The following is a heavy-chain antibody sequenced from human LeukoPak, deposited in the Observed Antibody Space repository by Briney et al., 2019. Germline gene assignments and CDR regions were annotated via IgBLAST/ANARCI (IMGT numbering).Heavy chain of an antibody. D-gene: IGHD6-19*01. CDR1: GFTFKNAW. V-gene: IGHV3-49*02. CDR2: IRNKANGGTA. CDR3: SRAYSTGWLGINDF. J-gene: IGHJ4*02. Sequence: TGGSLRLSCAASGFTFKNAWMSWVRQAPGKGLEWVGFIRNKANGGTADYAASVKGRFTISRDDSKTIAYLQMNSLKNEDTAVYFCSRAYSTGWLGINDFWGQGALVTVSS.